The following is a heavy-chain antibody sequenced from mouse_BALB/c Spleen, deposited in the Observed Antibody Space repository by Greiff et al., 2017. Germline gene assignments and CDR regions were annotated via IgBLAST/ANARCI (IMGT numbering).Heavy chain of an antibody. CDR2: ISCYNGAT. D-gene: IGHD1-2*01. Sequence: LVKTGASVKISCKASGYSFTGYYMHWVKQSHGQSLEWIGYISCYNGATSYNQKFKGKATFTVDTSSSTAYMQFNSLTSEDSAVYYCARMAPYYGYFAYWGQGTLVTVSA. CDR1: GYSFTGYY. CDR3: ARMAPYYGYFAY. V-gene: IGHV1S34*01. J-gene: IGHJ3*01.